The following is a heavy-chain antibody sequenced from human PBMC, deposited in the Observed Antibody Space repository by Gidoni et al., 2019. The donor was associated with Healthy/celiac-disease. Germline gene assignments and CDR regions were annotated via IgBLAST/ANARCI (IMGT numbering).Heavy chain of an antibody. CDR2: INHSGST. D-gene: IGHD2-15*01. CDR3: ARKSCSGGSCYRPPYLYYYYYYYMDV. CDR1: GGSFSGYY. Sequence: QVQLQQWGAGLLKPSETLSLTCAVYGGSFSGYYWSWIRQPPGTGLEWIGEINHSGSTNYNPSLKSRVTISVDTSKNQFPLKLSSVTAADTAVYYCARKSCSGGSCYRPPYLYYYYYYYMDVWGKGTTVTVSS. J-gene: IGHJ6*03. V-gene: IGHV4-34*01.